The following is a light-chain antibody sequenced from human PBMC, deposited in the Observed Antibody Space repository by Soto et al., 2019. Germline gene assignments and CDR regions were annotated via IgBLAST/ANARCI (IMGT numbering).Light chain of an antibody. CDR3: HHYNHWPCT. V-gene: IGKV3-15*01. Sequence: EIVMTQSPVTLSVSPGERATLSCRASQSVRSNLAWYQQKPGQAPRLHFYGATTRATSIPVSFSASGSGTEFTLTISSLQSEEFAGYFCHHYNHWPCTFGQGSKVEIK. CDR2: GAT. CDR1: QSVRSN. J-gene: IGKJ1*01.